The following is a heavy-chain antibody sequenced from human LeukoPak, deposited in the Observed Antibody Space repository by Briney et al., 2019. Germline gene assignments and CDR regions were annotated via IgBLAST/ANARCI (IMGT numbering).Heavy chain of an antibody. Sequence: SGGSLRLSCAASGFTFTSAWMSWVRQAPGKGLEWVGRIKGKTAAGAPDYVASVKGRFTISRDDSKNTLFLQMSSLKTEDTAVYYCITGDYDFWSGFYSPNHYFDYWGQGTLVTVSS. D-gene: IGHD3-3*01. J-gene: IGHJ4*02. CDR1: GFTFTSAW. CDR2: IKGKTAAGAP. V-gene: IGHV3-15*01. CDR3: ITGDYDFWSGFYSPNHYFDY.